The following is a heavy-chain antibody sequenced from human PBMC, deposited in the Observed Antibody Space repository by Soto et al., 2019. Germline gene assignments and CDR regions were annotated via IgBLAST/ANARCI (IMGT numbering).Heavy chain of an antibody. J-gene: IGHJ4*02. D-gene: IGHD3-10*01. CDR2: IYYTGIT. Sequence: QVQLQESGPGLLKPSETLSLTCTVSGASINNYHWTWIRQPPGKGLEWIAYIYYTGITNFNPSLKSRVPISMDTSQSQFSLKRRSGTAADTAVYYCATLRGLGEVSPYFDYWGQGLMVTVSS. V-gene: IGHV4-59*08. CDR1: GASINNYH. CDR3: ATLRGLGEVSPYFDY.